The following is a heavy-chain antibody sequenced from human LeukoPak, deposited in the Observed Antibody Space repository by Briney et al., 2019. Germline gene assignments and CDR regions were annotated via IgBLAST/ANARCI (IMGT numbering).Heavy chain of an antibody. V-gene: IGHV3-23*01. D-gene: IGHD6-13*01. CDR1: GFTFSSYA. CDR2: ISGSGGST. Sequence: GGSLRLSCAASGFTFSSYAMSGVRQAPGKGLEWVSAISGSGGSTYYADSVKGRFTISRDNSKNTLYLQMNSLRAEDTAVYYCAKGTPQYSSSWYYFDYWGQGTLVTVSS. CDR3: AKGTPQYSSSWYYFDY. J-gene: IGHJ4*02.